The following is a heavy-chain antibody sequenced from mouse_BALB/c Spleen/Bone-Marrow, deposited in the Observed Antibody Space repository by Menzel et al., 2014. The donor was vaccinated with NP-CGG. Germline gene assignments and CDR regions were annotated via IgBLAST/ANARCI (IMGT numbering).Heavy chain of an antibody. J-gene: IGHJ3*01. D-gene: IGHD2-3*01. CDR3: VRSDDGWFAY. CDR2: IRSKSNNYAT. V-gene: IGHV10-1*02. Sequence: EVKLVESGGGLVQPKGSLKLSCAASGFTFNTYATNWVRQAPGKGLEWVARIRSKSNNYATYYADSVKDRFTISRDDSQSMLYLQMNNLKTEDTAMYYCVRSDDGWFAYWGQGTLVTVSA. CDR1: GFTFNTYA.